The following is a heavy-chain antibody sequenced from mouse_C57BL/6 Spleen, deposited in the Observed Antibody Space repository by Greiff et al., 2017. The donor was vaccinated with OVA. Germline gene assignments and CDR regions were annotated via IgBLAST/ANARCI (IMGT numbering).Heavy chain of an antibody. J-gene: IGHJ2*01. V-gene: IGHV5-17*01. CDR3: ARRDTTLYYFDY. Sequence: EVKLVESGGGLVKPGGSLKLSCAASGFTFSDYGMHWVRQAPEKGLEWVAYISSGSSTIYYADTVKGRFTISRDNAKNTLFLQMTSLRSEDTAMYYCARRDTTLYYFDYWGQGTTLTVSS. CDR2: ISSGSSTI. CDR1: GFTFSDYG. D-gene: IGHD1-1*01.